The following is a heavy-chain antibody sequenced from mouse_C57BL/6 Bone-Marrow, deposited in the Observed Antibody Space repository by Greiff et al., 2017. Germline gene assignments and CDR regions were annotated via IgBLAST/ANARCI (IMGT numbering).Heavy chain of an antibody. CDR1: GYTFTSYW. J-gene: IGHJ2*01. Sequence: VKLQQPGAELVRPGSSVKLSCKASGYTFTSYWMDWVKQRPGQGLEWIGNIYPSDSETHYNQKFKDKATLTVDKSSSTAYMQLSSLTSEDSAVYYCARSEYGNPLYFDYWGQGTTPTVSS. V-gene: IGHV1-61*01. D-gene: IGHD2-10*02. CDR2: IYPSDSET. CDR3: ARSEYGNPLYFDY.